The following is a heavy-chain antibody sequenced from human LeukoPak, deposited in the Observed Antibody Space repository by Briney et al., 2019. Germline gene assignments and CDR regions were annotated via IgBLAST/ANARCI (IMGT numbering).Heavy chain of an antibody. V-gene: IGHV1-69*05. D-gene: IGHD2-15*01. J-gene: IGHJ4*02. CDR3: ASLDCSGGSCYYVY. CDR2: IIPIFGTA. Sequence: SVKVSCKASGGTFSSYAISWARQAPGQGLEWMGRIIPIFGTANYAQKFQGRVTITTDESTSTAYMELSSLRSEDTAVYYCASLDCSGGSCYYVYWGQGTLVTVSS. CDR1: GGTFSSYA.